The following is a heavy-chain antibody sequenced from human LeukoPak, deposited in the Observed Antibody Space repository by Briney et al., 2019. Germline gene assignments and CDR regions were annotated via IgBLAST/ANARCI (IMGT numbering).Heavy chain of an antibody. V-gene: IGHV1-8*01. CDR1: GYTFTSYD. D-gene: IGHD1-14*01. CDR3: ARELNRDGFDP. Sequence: ASVKVSCKASGYTFTSYDINWVRQATGQGLEWMGWMNPNSGNTGYAQKFQGRVTMTRITSISTVYMELSSLRSENTAVYYCARELNRDGFDPCGQGTLVTVSS. CDR2: MNPNSGNT. J-gene: IGHJ5*02.